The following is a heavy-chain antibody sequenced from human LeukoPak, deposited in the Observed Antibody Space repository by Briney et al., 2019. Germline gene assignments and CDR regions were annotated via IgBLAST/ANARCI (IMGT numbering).Heavy chain of an antibody. J-gene: IGHJ5*02. CDR2: INPNSGGT. Sequence: ASVKVSCKASGYTFTHYYMHWVRQAPGQGLEWMGWINPNSGGTNYARNFQGRVTMTRDTSISTAYMELSSLRSDDTAVYYCARNVRSSSGSWEANWFDPWGQGTLVTVSS. CDR1: GYTFTHYY. V-gene: IGHV1-2*02. D-gene: IGHD6-19*01. CDR3: ARNVRSSSGSWEANWFDP.